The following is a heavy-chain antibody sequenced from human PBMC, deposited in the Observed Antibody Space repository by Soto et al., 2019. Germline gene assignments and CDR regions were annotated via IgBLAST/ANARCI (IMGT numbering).Heavy chain of an antibody. CDR2: ISYDGSNK. Sequence: PGVSLRLSCSASGFTFSSYGMHWVRQAPGKGLEWVAVISYDGSNKYYADSVKGRFTISRDNSKNTLYLQMNSLRAEDTAVYYCAKDYSDGLDWGQGTLVTVSS. CDR1: GFTFSSYG. CDR3: AKDYSDGLD. V-gene: IGHV3-30*18. D-gene: IGHD2-21*01. J-gene: IGHJ4*02.